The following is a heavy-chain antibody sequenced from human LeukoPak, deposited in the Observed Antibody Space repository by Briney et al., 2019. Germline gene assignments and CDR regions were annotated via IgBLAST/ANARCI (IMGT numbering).Heavy chain of an antibody. D-gene: IGHD2-2*01. CDR3: AGRGSSSGTFDV. J-gene: IGHJ3*01. CDR1: GGPISSYY. Sequence: SETLSLTCTVSGGPISSYYWSWIRQPAGKRLEWIGRIYTSGGTNYNSSLKSRVTMSVDKSKNQISLNLASLTAADTALYYCAGRGSSSGTFDVWGPGTFVTVSS. CDR2: IYTSGGT. V-gene: IGHV4-4*07.